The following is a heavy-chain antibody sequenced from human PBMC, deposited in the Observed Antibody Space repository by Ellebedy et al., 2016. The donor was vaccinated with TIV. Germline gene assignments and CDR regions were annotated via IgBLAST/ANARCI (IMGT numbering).Heavy chain of an antibody. J-gene: IGHJ4*02. D-gene: IGHD4-17*01. Sequence: AASVKVSCKASGYTFTRYYMHWVRQAPGQGLEWMGIINPSGGSTSYAQKFQGRVTMTRDPSTSTVYMELSSLRSEDTAVYYWAREPGVTTGEGAYWGQGTLVTVSS. CDR3: AREPGVTTGEGAY. V-gene: IGHV1-46*01. CDR1: GYTFTRYY. CDR2: INPSGGST.